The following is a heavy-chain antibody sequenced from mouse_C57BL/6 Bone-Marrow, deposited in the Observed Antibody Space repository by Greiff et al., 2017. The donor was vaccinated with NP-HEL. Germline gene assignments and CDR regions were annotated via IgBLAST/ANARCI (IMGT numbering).Heavy chain of an antibody. Sequence: QVQLQQPGAELVRPGTSVKLSCKASGYTFTSYWMHWVKQRPGQGLEWIGVIDPSDSYTNYNQKFKGKATLTVDTSSSTAYMQLSSLTSEDSAVYYCAPYYGYDPFAYWGQGTLVTVSA. J-gene: IGHJ3*01. V-gene: IGHV1-59*01. CDR2: IDPSDSYT. D-gene: IGHD2-9*01. CDR1: GYTFTSYW. CDR3: APYYGYDPFAY.